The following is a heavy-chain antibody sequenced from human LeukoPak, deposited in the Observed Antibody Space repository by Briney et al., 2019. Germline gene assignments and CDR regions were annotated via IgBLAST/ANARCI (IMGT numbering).Heavy chain of an antibody. CDR3: ARFYDREGRGFDY. CDR2: IDWDDDK. D-gene: IGHD3-22*01. CDR1: GGSISRGDYY. J-gene: IGHJ4*02. Sequence: QTLSLTCTVSGGSISRGDYYWSWIRQPPGKALAWLALIDWDDDKFYSTPLKTRLTISKDTSKNQVVLTMTNMDPVDTATYYCARFYDREGRGFDYWGQGTLVTVSS. V-gene: IGHV2-70*18.